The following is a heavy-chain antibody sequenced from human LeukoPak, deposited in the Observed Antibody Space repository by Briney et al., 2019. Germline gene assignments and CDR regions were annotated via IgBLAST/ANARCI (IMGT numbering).Heavy chain of an antibody. V-gene: IGHV4-59*01. CDR1: GGSISSYY. Sequence: PSETLSLTCTGSGGSISSYYWSWIRQPPGKGLEWIGYIYYSGSTNYNPSLKSRVTISVDTSKNQFSLRLSSVTAADTAVYYCARDAPPWSAFDIWGQGTMVTVSS. J-gene: IGHJ3*02. D-gene: IGHD1-1*01. CDR2: IYYSGST. CDR3: ARDAPPWSAFDI.